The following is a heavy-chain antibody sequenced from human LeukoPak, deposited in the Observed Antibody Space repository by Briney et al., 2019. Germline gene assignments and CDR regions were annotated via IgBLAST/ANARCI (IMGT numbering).Heavy chain of an antibody. Sequence: GGSLRLSCAASGFTFSNFGMSWVRQAPGRGLEWVSGISGGGDTTYYAESVKGRFTISRDNSKNTLFLQMNSLGAEDTAVYYCAKTNGYYDYWGQGTLVAVSS. CDR2: ISGGGDTT. CDR1: GFTFSNFG. CDR3: AKTNGYYDY. V-gene: IGHV3-23*01. D-gene: IGHD3-22*01. J-gene: IGHJ4*02.